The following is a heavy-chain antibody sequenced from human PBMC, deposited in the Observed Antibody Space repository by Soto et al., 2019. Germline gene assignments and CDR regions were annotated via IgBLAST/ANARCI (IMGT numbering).Heavy chain of an antibody. Sequence: EVQLLESGGGLIQPGGSLRLSCAASGFTFGKFVMRWVRQTPGKGLEWVSTITETGADTYYTDSVKGRFTISRDNSKNTLYPQMTTLRAEDTALYYCTKASSDRNHMEVWGPGTTVTVSS. CDR2: ITETGADT. CDR3: TKASSDRNHMEV. CDR1: GFTFGKFV. V-gene: IGHV3-23*01. J-gene: IGHJ6*02.